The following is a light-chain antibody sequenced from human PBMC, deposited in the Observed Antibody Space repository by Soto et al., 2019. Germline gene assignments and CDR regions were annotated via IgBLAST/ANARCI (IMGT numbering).Light chain of an antibody. Sequence: IQMTQSPSPLSASVGDRVTITCRASHNIESWMAWYQQKPGKAPSLLIFDASTLHSGVPSRFSGSGSGTDFTLTITILQPDDFATYYCQHFSISTTFGQGTKVEVK. J-gene: IGKJ1*01. CDR3: QHFSISTT. CDR1: HNIESW. V-gene: IGKV1-5*01. CDR2: DAS.